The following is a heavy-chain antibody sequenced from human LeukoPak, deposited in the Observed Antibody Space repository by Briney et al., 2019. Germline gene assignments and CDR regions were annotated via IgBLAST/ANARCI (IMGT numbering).Heavy chain of an antibody. CDR3: ARPGPYDSSGMGAFDI. J-gene: IGHJ3*02. CDR1: GYTFTSYY. D-gene: IGHD3-22*01. CDR2: INPSGGST. V-gene: IGHV1-46*01. Sequence: GASVKVSCKASGYTFTSYYMHWVRQVPGQWLEWMGIINPSGGSTSYAQKFQGRVTMTRDMSTSTVYMELSSLRSEDTAVYYCARPGPYDSSGMGAFDIWGQGTMVTVSS.